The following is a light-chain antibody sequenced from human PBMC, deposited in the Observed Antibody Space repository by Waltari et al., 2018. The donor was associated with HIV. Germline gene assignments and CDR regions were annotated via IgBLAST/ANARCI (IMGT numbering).Light chain of an antibody. Sequence: QSVLTQPPSASGTHGQRVTVSCSGSSPNIESNPVNWYQHLPKTAPKLLISINNHRPAGVPDLFPGSKSGTSASLAISGLQSEDEADYYCAAWDDSLNAYVFGTGTKVTVL. CDR1: SPNIESNP. V-gene: IGLV1-44*01. CDR3: AAWDDSLNAYV. CDR2: INN. J-gene: IGLJ1*01.